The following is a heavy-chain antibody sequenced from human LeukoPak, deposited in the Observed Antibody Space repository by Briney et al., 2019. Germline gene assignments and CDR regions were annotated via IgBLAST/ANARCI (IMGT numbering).Heavy chain of an antibody. V-gene: IGHV4-59*01. D-gene: IGHD6-6*01. J-gene: IGHJ4*02. Sequence: PSETLSLTCTVSGGSISSYYWSWIRQPPGKGLEWIGYIYYSGSTNYNPSLKSRVTISVDTSKNQFSLKLSSVTAADTAVYYRAIGSIAARYLGYWGQGTLVTVSS. CDR2: IYYSGST. CDR3: AIGSIAARYLGY. CDR1: GGSISSYY.